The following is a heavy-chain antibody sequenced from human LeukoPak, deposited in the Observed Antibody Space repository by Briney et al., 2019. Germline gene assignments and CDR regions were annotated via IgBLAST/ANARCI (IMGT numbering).Heavy chain of an antibody. V-gene: IGHV3-23*01. CDR3: AKDHGDYSFDY. Sequence: PGASLRLSCAASGFTFSSYGMSWVRQAPGKGLEWVSAISGSGAKTFYADSVKGRFTISRDNSKNTLYQQMNSLRAEDTAVYYCAKDHGDYSFDYWGQGTLVTVSS. D-gene: IGHD4-17*01. J-gene: IGHJ4*02. CDR1: GFTFSSYG. CDR2: ISGSGAKT.